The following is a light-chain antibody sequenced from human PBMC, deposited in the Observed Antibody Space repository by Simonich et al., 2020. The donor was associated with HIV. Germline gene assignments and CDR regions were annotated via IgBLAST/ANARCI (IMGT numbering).Light chain of an antibody. CDR3: QHYNNGPLT. J-gene: IGKJ3*01. Sequence: DIVMMQSPATLSVSPGERATLSCRASQSIRSSLAWYPQKPGKAPRLLIYGESPRATGIPARFSGSGSGTEFTLTISSMQSEDFADYYCQHYNNGPLTFGPGTKVDIK. CDR2: GES. CDR1: QSIRSS. V-gene: IGKV3-15*01.